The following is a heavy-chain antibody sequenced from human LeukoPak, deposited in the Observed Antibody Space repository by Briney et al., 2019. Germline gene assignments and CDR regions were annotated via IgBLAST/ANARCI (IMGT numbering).Heavy chain of an antibody. V-gene: IGHV3-30*02. CDR1: GFTFSSYG. Sequence: PGWSLRLSCAASGFTFSSYGMHWVRQAPGKGLEWVSFIRYDGSNKYYADSVKGRFTISRDNSKNTLYLQMNSLRAEDTAVYYCAKVGIRIRYFDWLSKGGACDIWGQGTMVTVSS. CDR3: AKVGIRIRYFDWLSKGGACDI. D-gene: IGHD3-9*01. CDR2: IRYDGSNK. J-gene: IGHJ3*02.